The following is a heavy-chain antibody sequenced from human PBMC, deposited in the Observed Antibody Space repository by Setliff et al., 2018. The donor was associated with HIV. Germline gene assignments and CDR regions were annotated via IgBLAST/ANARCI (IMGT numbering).Heavy chain of an antibody. V-gene: IGHV4-39*01. D-gene: IGHD3-16*01. CDR3: VNPSGAMGDFDS. J-gene: IGHJ4*02. Sequence: PSETLSLTCTVSGGSISSTNYFWGWIRQPPGQGLEWIGTIYYHGSTYYNPSLKSRVTLSIDTSKNQFSLQLTAVTAADTAVYYCVNPSGAMGDFDSWGQGTLVTVSS. CDR2: IYYHGST. CDR1: GGSISSTNYF.